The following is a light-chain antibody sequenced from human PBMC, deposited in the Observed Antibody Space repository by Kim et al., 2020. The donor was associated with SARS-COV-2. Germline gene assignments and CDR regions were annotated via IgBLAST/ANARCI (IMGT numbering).Light chain of an antibody. V-gene: IGKV1-12*01. CDR2: ASS. J-gene: IGKJ2*01. CDR1: QGVSSW. Sequence: SGAVGDRVTISCRASQGVSSWVAWYQQKPGKAPRLLLYASSSLRSGVSPRFSGSGSGTDFTLTISNVQPEDFATYYCQQADTFPYTFGQGTKLEI. CDR3: QQADTFPYT.